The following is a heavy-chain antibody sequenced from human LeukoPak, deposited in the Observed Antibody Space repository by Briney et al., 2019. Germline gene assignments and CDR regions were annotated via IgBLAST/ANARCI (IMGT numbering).Heavy chain of an antibody. Sequence: TGGSLRLSCVTSGFTFSDYSMNWVRDAPGTGPQWISFLDASGDNIDYADSVRGRFTISRDNAKNSLYLHMNSLGDDDTAVYYCARGSHRGAWLIDYWGQGTLVTVSS. V-gene: IGHV3-48*02. J-gene: IGHJ4*02. CDR1: GFTFSDYS. D-gene: IGHD5-12*01. CDR2: LDASGDNI. CDR3: ARGSHRGAWLIDY.